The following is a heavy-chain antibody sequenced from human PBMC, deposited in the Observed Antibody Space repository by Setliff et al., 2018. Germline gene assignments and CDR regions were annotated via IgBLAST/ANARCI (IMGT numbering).Heavy chain of an antibody. CDR3: AKHRVRQLGILSWYFDL. CDR1: GGSISDNN. CDR2: ISGSGGST. D-gene: IGHD7-27*01. V-gene: IGHV3-23*01. J-gene: IGHJ2*01. Sequence: ETLSLTCAVSGGSISDNNWWSWVRQAPGKGLEWVSAISGSGGSTYYADSVKGRFTISRDNSKNTLYLQMNSLRAEDTAVYYCAKHRVRQLGILSWYFDLWGRGTLVTVSS.